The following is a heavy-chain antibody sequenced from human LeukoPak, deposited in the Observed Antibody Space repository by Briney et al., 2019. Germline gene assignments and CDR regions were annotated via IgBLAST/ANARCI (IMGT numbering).Heavy chain of an antibody. CDR3: AREGPNYDFWSGYYSSPYYFDY. V-gene: IGHV3-11*04. D-gene: IGHD3-3*01. Sequence: GGSLRLSCAASGFTFSDYSMTWIRQAPGKGLEWISYTSTSGSSMYYGDSVKGRFTISRDNAKNSLYLQMNSLRAEDTAVYYCAREGPNYDFWSGYYSSPYYFDYWGQGTLVTVSS. CDR1: GFTFSDYS. J-gene: IGHJ4*02. CDR2: TSTSGSSM.